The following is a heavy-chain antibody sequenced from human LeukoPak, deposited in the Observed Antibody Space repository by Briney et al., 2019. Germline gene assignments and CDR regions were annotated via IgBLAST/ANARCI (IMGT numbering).Heavy chain of an antibody. J-gene: IGHJ4*02. Sequence: SETLSLTCTVSGGSISSSSYYWGWIRQPPGKGLEWIGSIYYSGSTYYNPSLKSRFTISVDTSQKQFSLRLTSVTAADTAVYYCARERYLTTSGGAAAGFLDYWGQGSLVTVST. CDR1: GGSISSSSYY. CDR3: ARERYLTTSGGAAAGFLDY. D-gene: IGHD6-13*01. CDR2: IYYSGST. V-gene: IGHV4-39*07.